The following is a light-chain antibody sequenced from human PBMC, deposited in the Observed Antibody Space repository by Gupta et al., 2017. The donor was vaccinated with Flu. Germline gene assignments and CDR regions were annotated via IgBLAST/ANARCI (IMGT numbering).Light chain of an antibody. J-gene: IGKJ1*01. CDR1: QSISNW. Sequence: DIQMTQSPSTLSASVGDSVTITCRASQSISNWLAWYQQKPGEDPKVLIYKASELESGVTSQCSSRGSGKKFTLTISSLQPDEFATYYCQQYNSYSRTFGQGTKVEVK. V-gene: IGKV1-5*03. CDR3: QQYNSYSRT. CDR2: KAS.